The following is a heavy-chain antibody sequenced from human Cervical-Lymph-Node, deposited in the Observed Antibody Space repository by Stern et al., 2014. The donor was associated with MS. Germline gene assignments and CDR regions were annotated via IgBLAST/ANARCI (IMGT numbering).Heavy chain of an antibody. Sequence: VQLVQSGAELIRPGESLKISCKGSGFKFSIYWIAWVRQMPGKGMEWMGIIYPGDSEPRYSPSFQGQVTMSADKSTSTAYLQWSSLNASDTAMYFCARQTTAWASDVWGQGTLVTGSS. CDR2: IYPGDSEP. V-gene: IGHV5-51*01. D-gene: IGHD1-14*01. CDR1: GFKFSIYW. J-gene: IGHJ4*02. CDR3: ARQTTAWASDV.